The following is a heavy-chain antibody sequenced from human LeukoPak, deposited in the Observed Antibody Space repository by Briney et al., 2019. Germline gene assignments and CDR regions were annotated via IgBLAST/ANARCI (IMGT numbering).Heavy chain of an antibody. V-gene: IGHV4-59*01. CDR2: IYYSGST. CDR3: ARGGGDWFDP. CDR1: GGSISSYY. Sequence: SETLSLTCTGSGGSISSYYWSWIRQPPGKGLEWIGYIYYSGSTNYNPSLKSRVTISVDTSKNHFSLKLSSVTAVDTAVYYCARGGGDWFDPWGQGTLVTVSS. J-gene: IGHJ5*02. D-gene: IGHD3-10*01.